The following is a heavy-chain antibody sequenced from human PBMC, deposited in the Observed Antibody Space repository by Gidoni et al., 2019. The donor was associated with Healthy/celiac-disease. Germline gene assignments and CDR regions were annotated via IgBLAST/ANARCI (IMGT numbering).Heavy chain of an antibody. CDR2: IYYSGST. Sequence: QLQLQESGPGLVKPSETLSLTCTVPGGSISSSSYYWGWIRQPPGKGLEWIGSIYYSGSTYYNPSLKSRVTISVDTSKNQFSLKLSSVTAADTAVYYCARPAYRAADFDYWGQGTLVTVSS. CDR3: ARPAYRAADFDY. CDR1: GGSISSSSYY. D-gene: IGHD2-15*01. V-gene: IGHV4-39*01. J-gene: IGHJ4*02.